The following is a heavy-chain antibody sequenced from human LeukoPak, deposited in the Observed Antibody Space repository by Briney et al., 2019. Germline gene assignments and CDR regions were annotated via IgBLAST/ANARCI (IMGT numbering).Heavy chain of an antibody. V-gene: IGHV4-61*01. J-gene: IGHJ4*02. CDR3: ARSRMGWTFDY. Sequence: PSETLPLTCTVSGGSVSCGRYYWSWIRQPPVEGLEWIGYIYYSGSTNYNPSLKSRVTISVDTSKNQFSLKLSSVTAADTAVYYCARSRMGWTFDYWGQGTLVTVSS. CDR1: GGSVSCGRYY. CDR2: IYYSGST. D-gene: IGHD1-26*01.